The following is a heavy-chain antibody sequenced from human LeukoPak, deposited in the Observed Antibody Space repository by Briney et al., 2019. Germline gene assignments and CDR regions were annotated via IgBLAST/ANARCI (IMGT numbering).Heavy chain of an antibody. J-gene: IGHJ4*02. CDR1: GGSISSSSYY. V-gene: IGHV4-39*07. D-gene: IGHD5-12*01. CDR3: ARPRGYSGYDVDY. CDR2: IYYSGTT. Sequence: PSETLSLTCTVSGGSISSSSYYWGWIRQPPGKGLEWIGSIYYSGTTYYNPSLKSRVTISVDTSKNQFSLKLNSVTAADTAVYYCARPRGYSGYDVDYWGQGTLVTVSS.